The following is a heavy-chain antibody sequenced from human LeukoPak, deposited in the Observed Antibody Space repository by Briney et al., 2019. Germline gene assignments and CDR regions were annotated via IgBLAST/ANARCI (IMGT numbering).Heavy chain of an antibody. CDR1: GFTFDDYG. CDR2: INWNGGST. V-gene: IGHV3-20*04. Sequence: GGSLRLSCAASGFTFDDYGMSWVRQAPGKGLEWVSGINWNGGSTGYADSVKGRFTISRDNAKNSLYLQMNSLRAEDTALCYCARGGYCSSTSCPNMDVWGKGITVTVSS. D-gene: IGHD2-2*01. CDR3: ARGGYCSSTSCPNMDV. J-gene: IGHJ6*03.